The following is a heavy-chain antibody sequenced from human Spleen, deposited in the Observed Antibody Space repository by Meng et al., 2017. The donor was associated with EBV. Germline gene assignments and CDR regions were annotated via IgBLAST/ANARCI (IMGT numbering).Heavy chain of an antibody. CDR3: ARGYPPDFDY. J-gene: IGHJ4*02. Sequence: GPGLVTPSQPLSLPCAVSDGPISRGGYYWNWNRQPPGKGLEWIGYIYHTGSTYYNPSLKSRVTISVDTSKNKFSMNLSSVTAADTAVYYCARGYPPDFDYWGQGTLVTVSS. D-gene: IGHD2-15*01. V-gene: IGHV4-30-4*01. CDR2: IYHTGST. CDR1: DGPISRGGYY.